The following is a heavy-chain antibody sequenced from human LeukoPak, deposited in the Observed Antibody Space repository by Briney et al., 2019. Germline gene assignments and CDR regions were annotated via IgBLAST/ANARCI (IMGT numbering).Heavy chain of an antibody. CDR3: ARTVAGVYYYMDV. D-gene: IGHD6-19*01. V-gene: IGHV3-53*01. CDR2: IYSGGST. CDR1: GFTVSSNY. Sequence: PGGSLRLSCAASGFTVSSNYMSWVRQAPGKGLEWVSVIYSGGSTYYADSVKGRFTISRDNSQNTLYLQMNSLRAEDTAVYYCARTVAGVYYYMDVWGKGTTVTISS. J-gene: IGHJ6*03.